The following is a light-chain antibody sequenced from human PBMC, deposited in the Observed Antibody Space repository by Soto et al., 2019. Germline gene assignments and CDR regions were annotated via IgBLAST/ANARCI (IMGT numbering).Light chain of an antibody. CDR1: QSVSSRF. CDR3: HKYGSSPWT. CDR2: GAS. Sequence: EIVLAQSPGTLSLSPGERATLSCRASQSVSSRFLAWFQQKTGQAPRILIYGASSRATGIPDRLSGSGSGTDFNLTISRLEPEDFAVYYCHKYGSSPWTCGQGTKVDIK. V-gene: IGKV3-20*01. J-gene: IGKJ1*01.